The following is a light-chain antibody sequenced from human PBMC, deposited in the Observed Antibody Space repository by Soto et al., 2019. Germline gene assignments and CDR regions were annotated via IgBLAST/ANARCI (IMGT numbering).Light chain of an antibody. Sequence: EIVLTQSPGTLSLSPGARVPLSCRASQSVDSRYLAWYQRRPGQAPRLLIYGASSRATGIPDRFSGSGPGTDFTLTISRLEPEDFAVYYCQQYGSSPLAFGGGTKVDIK. CDR2: GAS. CDR1: QSVDSRY. CDR3: QQYGSSPLA. J-gene: IGKJ4*01. V-gene: IGKV3-20*01.